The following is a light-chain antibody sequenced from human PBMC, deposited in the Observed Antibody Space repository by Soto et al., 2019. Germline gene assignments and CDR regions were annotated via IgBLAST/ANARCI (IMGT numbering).Light chain of an antibody. CDR2: RAS. V-gene: IGKV3-15*01. CDR1: QNFYIN. J-gene: IGKJ1*01. CDR3: LQYHNLWA. Sequence: EIVLTHSLASLSSFPDDRATLSYRASQNFYINIAWSQQRLVQAPRLLIYRASTRATRVPARFSDIGSTIDFTLTISSLQSEDFTVYPCLQYHNLWAFGQGTKVDIK.